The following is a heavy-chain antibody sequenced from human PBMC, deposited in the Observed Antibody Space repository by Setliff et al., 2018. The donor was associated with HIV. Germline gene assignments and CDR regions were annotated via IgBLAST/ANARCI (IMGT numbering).Heavy chain of an antibody. D-gene: IGHD5-18*01. J-gene: IGHJ4*02. V-gene: IGHV3-30*02. CDR1: GFRFETFG. CDR2: IRHNGNTA. Sequence: PGGSLRLSCAASGFRFETFGMYWVRQAPGKGLEWVAFIRHNGNTAYYGDSVKGRLIMSRDNSENTVSLQMTNLEPGDTAMYYCAKGGYGGAYYVAGYWGQGTKVTVSS. CDR3: AKGGYGGAYYVAGY.